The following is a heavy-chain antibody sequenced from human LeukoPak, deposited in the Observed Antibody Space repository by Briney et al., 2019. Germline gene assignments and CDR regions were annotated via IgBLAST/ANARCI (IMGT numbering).Heavy chain of an antibody. V-gene: IGHV5-51*01. CDR3: ARRSYDSYAMDV. CDR2: IYPGDSDA. CDR1: GYNFTNYW. D-gene: IGHD3-16*01. J-gene: IGHJ6*02. Sequence: HGESLKISCKGSGYNFTNYWIVWVRQMPGKGLEWMGIIYPGDSDATYSPSFQGQVTISADKSISTAYLQWSSLKASDTAMFYCARRSYDSYAMDVWGQGTTVTVSS.